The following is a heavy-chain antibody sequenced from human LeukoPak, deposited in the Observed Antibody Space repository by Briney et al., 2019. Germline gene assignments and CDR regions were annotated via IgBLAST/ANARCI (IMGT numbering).Heavy chain of an antibody. J-gene: IGHJ4*02. V-gene: IGHV3-53*01. D-gene: IGHD6-19*01. CDR3: AKNPLVAGTIYFDS. CDR2: IDSGGNT. CDR1: GFTVSSNY. Sequence: PGGSLRLSCAASGFTVSSNYMSWVRQAPGKGLEWVSLIDSGGNTYYADSVKGRFTISRDNSKNTLYLQMNSLRAEDTAVYYCAKNPLVAGTIYFDSWGQGTLLTVSS.